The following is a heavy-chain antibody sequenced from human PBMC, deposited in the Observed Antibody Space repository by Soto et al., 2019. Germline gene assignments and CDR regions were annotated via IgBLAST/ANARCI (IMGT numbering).Heavy chain of an antibody. J-gene: IGHJ4*02. CDR3: ASPRKWLQYFEY. Sequence: PSETLSLTCDVYGGSFSGYYWTWIRQSPGKGLEWIGEINHTGSTNYNPSLKSRVTISVDASKNQFSLKLSSVTAADAAVYYCASPRKWLQYFEYWGQGTLVTVSS. V-gene: IGHV4-34*01. CDR2: INHTGST. D-gene: IGHD2-8*01. CDR1: GGSFSGYY.